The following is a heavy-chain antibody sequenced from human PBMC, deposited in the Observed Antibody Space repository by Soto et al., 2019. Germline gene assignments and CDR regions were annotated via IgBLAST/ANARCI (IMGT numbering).Heavy chain of an antibody. CDR3: ATTGGFGMDV. CDR2: IFPGDAET. CDR1: GYNFATHW. Sequence: GESLKISCQGSGYNFATHWICWVRHKAAKGLEWMGIIFPGDAETRYSPSFQGHITISADKPISIAYLRWSSLKASDTGMYYCATTGGFGMDVWGQGTTFTFSS. V-gene: IGHV5-51*01. J-gene: IGHJ6*02. D-gene: IGHD5-12*01.